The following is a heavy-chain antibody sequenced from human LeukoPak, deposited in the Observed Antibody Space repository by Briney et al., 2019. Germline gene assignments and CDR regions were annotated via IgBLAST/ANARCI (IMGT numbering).Heavy chain of an antibody. CDR2: ISGSGGST. J-gene: IGHJ3*02. V-gene: IGHV3-23*01. CDR3: AKDPWNLGYCSGGSCYDAFDI. CDR1: GFTFSSYA. D-gene: IGHD2-15*01. Sequence: PGGSLRLSCAASGFTFSSYAMSWVRQAPGKGVEWVSAISGSGGSTYYADSVKGRFTISRDNSKNTLYLQMNSLRAEDTAVYYCAKDPWNLGYCSGGSCYDAFDIWGQGTMVTVSS.